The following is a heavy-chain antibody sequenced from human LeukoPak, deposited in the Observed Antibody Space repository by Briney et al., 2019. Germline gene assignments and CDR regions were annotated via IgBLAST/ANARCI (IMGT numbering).Heavy chain of an antibody. J-gene: IGHJ6*02. CDR1: GGTFSSYA. CDR3: ARGYCSSTSCYYYYGVDV. Sequence: SVKVSCKASGGTFSSYAISWVRQAPGQGLEWMGRIIPILGIANYAQKFQGRVTITADKSTSTAYMELSSLRSEDTAVYYCARGYCSSTSCYYYYGVDVWGQGTTVTVSS. CDR2: IIPILGIA. D-gene: IGHD2-2*01. V-gene: IGHV1-69*04.